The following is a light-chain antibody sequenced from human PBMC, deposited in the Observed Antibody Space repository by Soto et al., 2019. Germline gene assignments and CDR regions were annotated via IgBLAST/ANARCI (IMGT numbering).Light chain of an antibody. CDR2: DAS. CDR1: QSVSSY. Sequence: EIVLTQSPATLSLSPGERATLSCRASQSVSSYLAWYQQKPGQAPRLLIYDASNRATGIPARFSGSGSGTDFTLTISSLEPEDFAAYYCHQRSNWPRTFGQGTKLEIK. V-gene: IGKV3-11*01. CDR3: HQRSNWPRT. J-gene: IGKJ2*01.